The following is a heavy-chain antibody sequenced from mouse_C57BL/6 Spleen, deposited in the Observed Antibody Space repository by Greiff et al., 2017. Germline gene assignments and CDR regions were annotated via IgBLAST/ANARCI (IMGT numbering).Heavy chain of an antibody. J-gene: IGHJ4*01. Sequence: EVMLVESGGGLVKPGGSLKLSCAASGFTFSDYGMHWVRQAPEKGLEWVAYISSGSSTIYYADTVKGRFTISRDNAKNTLFLQMTSLRSEDTAMYYCARQKGLYAMDYWGQGTSVTVSS. D-gene: IGHD3-3*01. CDR1: GFTFSDYG. V-gene: IGHV5-17*01. CDR2: ISSGSSTI. CDR3: ARQKGLYAMDY.